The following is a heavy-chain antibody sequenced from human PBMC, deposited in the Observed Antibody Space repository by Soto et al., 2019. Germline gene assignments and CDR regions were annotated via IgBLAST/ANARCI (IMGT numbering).Heavy chain of an antibody. Sequence: QVQLVESGGGVVQPGRSLRLSCAASGFTFSSYGMHWVRQAPGKGLEWVAVISYDGSNKYYADSVKGRFTISRDNSKNTLYLQMNSLRAEDTAVYYWANGGGSGSYHFDYWGQGTLVTVSS. CDR2: ISYDGSNK. CDR3: ANGGGSGSYHFDY. CDR1: GFTFSSYG. D-gene: IGHD3-10*01. J-gene: IGHJ4*02. V-gene: IGHV3-30*18.